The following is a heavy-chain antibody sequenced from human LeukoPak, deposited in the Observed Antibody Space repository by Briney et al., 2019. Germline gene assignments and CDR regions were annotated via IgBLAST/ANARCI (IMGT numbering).Heavy chain of an antibody. CDR2: IHHNGKT. CDR1: VYTFSRSG. V-gene: IGHV1-18*01. CDR3: ARDSERVFPRRKLDP. J-gene: IGHJ5*02. Sequence: ASVKLSCKSSVYTFSRSGISWLWQAPRQGLEWMGWIHHNGKTNIAQKFHGRVTMTTDTYTTTAFMEVMSLRSDDTPVYYCARDSERVFPRRKLDPWGQETLVTVSS.